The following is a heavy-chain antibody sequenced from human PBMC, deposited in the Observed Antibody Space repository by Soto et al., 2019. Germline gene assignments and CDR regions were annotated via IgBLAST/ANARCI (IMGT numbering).Heavy chain of an antibody. J-gene: IGHJ5*02. D-gene: IGHD2-2*01. CDR1: GDTFGSHY. CDR2: IHNSGRT. CDR3: SRPDGYCVRTSCLGWFGP. V-gene: IGHV4-59*08. Sequence: SETLSLTCSVSGDTFGSHYWTWIRQPPGKGLEWIGYIHNSGRTDYNPTLKSRASISVDTSKNQFSLKLTSVTAADTAVYYCSRPDGYCVRTSCLGWFGPWGQGALVTGSS.